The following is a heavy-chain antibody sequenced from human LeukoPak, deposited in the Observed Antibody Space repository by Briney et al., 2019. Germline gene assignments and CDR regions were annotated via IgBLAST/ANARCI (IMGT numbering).Heavy chain of an antibody. D-gene: IGHD6-13*01. CDR3: ARVAQMYSSSWYSPNNWFDP. J-gene: IGHJ5*02. CDR1: GGSFSGYY. V-gene: IGHV4-34*01. Sequence: SETLSLTCAVYGGSFSGYYWSWIRQPPGKGLEWIGEINHSGSTNHNPSLKSRVTISVDTSKNQFSLKLSSVTAADTAVYYCARVAQMYSSSWYSPNNWFDPWGQGTLVTVSS. CDR2: INHSGST.